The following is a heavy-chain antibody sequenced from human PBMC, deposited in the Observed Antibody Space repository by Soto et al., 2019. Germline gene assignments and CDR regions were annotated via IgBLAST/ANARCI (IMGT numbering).Heavy chain of an antibody. J-gene: IGHJ4*02. CDR3: AKERRGRGAFDY. Sequence: QVQLVESGGGVVQPGRSLRLSCAASGFTFHSYDMHWVRQAPGKGLEWVAVISYDGSKKYYADSVKGRFTVSRDNSENTLYLQMNSLRAEDTALYYCAKERRGRGAFDYWGQGTLVTVSS. V-gene: IGHV3-30*18. CDR2: ISYDGSKK. CDR1: GFTFHSYD.